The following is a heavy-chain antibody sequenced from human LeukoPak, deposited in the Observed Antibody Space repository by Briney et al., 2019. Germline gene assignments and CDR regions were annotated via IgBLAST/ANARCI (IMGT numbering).Heavy chain of an antibody. CDR2: ISAYNGNT. D-gene: IGHD6-6*01. J-gene: IGHJ4*02. Sequence: ASVKVSCKASGYTFTGYYMHWVRQAPGQGLEWMGWISAYNGNTNYAQKLQGRVTMTTDTSTSTAYMELRSLRSDDTAVYYCAREPEYSSPPPLYWGQGTLVTVSS. CDR1: GYTFTGYY. CDR3: AREPEYSSPPPLY. V-gene: IGHV1-18*04.